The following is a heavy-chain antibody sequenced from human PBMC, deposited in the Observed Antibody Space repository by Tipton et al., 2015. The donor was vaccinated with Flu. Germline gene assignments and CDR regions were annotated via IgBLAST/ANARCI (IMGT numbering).Heavy chain of an antibody. V-gene: IGHV1-46*01. D-gene: IGHD6-19*01. CDR2: VYPTGGRT. CDR1: GYTFTNYN. J-gene: IGHJ4*02. CDR3: ARGEAISGWSRFDF. Sequence: QLVQSGAEVKKPGASVKVSCKASGYTFTNYNLHWVRQAPGQGLEWMGIVYPTGGRTSYSQRFQGRVSMTCDTSTTTVYMQLNSLQSEDTAMYYCARGEAISGWSRFDFWGQGSLVTVSS.